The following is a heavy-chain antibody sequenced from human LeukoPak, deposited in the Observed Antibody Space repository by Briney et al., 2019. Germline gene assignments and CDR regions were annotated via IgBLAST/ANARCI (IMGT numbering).Heavy chain of an antibody. CDR1: GYTFTGYY. J-gene: IGHJ6*02. V-gene: IGHV1-2*02. CDR2: INPNSGGT. D-gene: IGHD1-1*01. CDR3: ARDPRKRYNWNDVLYYYGMDV. Sequence: ASVKVSCKASGYTFTGYYMHWVRQAPGQGLEWMGWINPNSGGTNYAQKFQGRVTMTRDTSISTAYMELSRLRSDDTAVYYCARDPRKRYNWNDVLYYYGMDVWGQGTTVTVSS.